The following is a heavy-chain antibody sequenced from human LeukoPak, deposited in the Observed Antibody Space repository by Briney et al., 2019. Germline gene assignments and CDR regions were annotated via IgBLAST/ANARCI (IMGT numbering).Heavy chain of an antibody. CDR1: GFTFSSYA. CDR2: ISYDGSNK. J-gene: IGHJ4*02. D-gene: IGHD3-16*01. V-gene: IGHV3-30*04. Sequence: GGSLRLSCAASGFTFSSYAMHWVRQAPGKGLEWVAVISYDGSNKYYADSVKGRFTISRDNSKNTLYLQMNSLRAEDTAVYYCARGGSSGRSLYFDYWGQGTLVTVSS. CDR3: ARGGSSGRSLYFDY.